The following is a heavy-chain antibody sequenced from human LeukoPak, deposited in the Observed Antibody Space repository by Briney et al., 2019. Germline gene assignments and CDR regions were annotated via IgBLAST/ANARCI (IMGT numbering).Heavy chain of an antibody. Sequence: SETLSLTCTVSGGSISSYYWSWIRQPAGKGLEWIGRIYTSGSTNYNPSLKSRVTMSVDMSKNQFSLKLSSVTAADTAVYYCARDDSARGVVVVPAALKWAFDIWGQGTMVTVSS. J-gene: IGHJ3*02. V-gene: IGHV4-4*07. CDR1: GGSISSYY. CDR2: IYTSGST. CDR3: ARDDSARGVVVVPAALKWAFDI. D-gene: IGHD2-2*01.